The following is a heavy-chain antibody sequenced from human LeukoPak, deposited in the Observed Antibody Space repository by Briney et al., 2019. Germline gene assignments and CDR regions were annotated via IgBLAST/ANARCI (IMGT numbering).Heavy chain of an antibody. CDR3: ARVPLRKGPHAFDI. V-gene: IGHV3-21*01. J-gene: IGHJ3*02. Sequence: GGSLRLSCAASGFTFSSYGMHWVRQAPGKGLEWVSSISSSSSYIYYADSVKGRFTISRDNAKNSLYLQMNSLRAEDTAVYYCARVPLRKGPHAFDIWGQGTMVTVSS. D-gene: IGHD3-3*01. CDR1: GFTFSSYG. CDR2: ISSSSSYI.